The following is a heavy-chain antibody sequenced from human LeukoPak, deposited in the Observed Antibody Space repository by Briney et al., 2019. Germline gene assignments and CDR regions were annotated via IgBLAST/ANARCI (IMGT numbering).Heavy chain of an antibody. J-gene: IGHJ6*03. CDR3: ARRGGSSWPYYYYYMDV. CDR2: IYYSGST. Sequence: PSETLSLTCTVSGGSISSSSYYWGWIRQPPGKGLEWIGSIYYSGSTYYNPSLKSRVTISVDTSKNQFSLKLSSVTAADTAVYYCARRGGSSWPYYYYYMDVWGKGTTVTISS. D-gene: IGHD6-13*01. V-gene: IGHV4-39*01. CDR1: GGSISSSSYY.